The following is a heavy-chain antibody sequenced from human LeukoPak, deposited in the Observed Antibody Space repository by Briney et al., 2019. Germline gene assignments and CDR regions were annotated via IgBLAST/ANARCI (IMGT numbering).Heavy chain of an antibody. CDR2: IYTSGST. CDR1: GGSISSYY. CDR3: AREGLYDSSGYIDY. V-gene: IGHV4-4*07. J-gene: IGHJ4*02. D-gene: IGHD3-22*01. Sequence: SETLSLTCTVSGGSISSYYWSWIRQLAGKGLEWLGRIYTSGSTNYNPSLKSRVNMSVDTSKNQFSLKLSSVTAADTAVYYCAREGLYDSSGYIDYWGQGTLVTVSS.